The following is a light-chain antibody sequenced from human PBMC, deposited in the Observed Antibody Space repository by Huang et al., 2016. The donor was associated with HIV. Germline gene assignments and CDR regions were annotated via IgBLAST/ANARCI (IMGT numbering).Light chain of an antibody. Sequence: IQLTQSPTSLSASVGDRVAIACRASQAIGTYLNWFQQKPGRAPKLRISGASSLHTGVPSRFIGSGSGTEFTLTIRGLQFDDFATYFCQQSYSALITFGQGTRLEIK. CDR3: QQSYSALIT. V-gene: IGKV1-39*01. J-gene: IGKJ5*01. CDR2: GAS. CDR1: QAIGTY.